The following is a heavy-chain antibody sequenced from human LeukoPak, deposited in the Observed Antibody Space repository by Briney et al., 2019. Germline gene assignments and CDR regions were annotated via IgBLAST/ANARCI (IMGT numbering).Heavy chain of an antibody. Sequence: GGSLRLSCAASEFTFSSYAMSWVRQAPGKGLEWVSTISGTGGSTYYADSVKGRFTISRDNSKNTLYLQMNSLRAEDTAVYYCAIRPKGIAYCGGDCQEAFDYWGQGTLVTVSS. CDR2: ISGTGGST. CDR1: EFTFSSYA. V-gene: IGHV3-23*01. CDR3: AIRPKGIAYCGGDCQEAFDY. D-gene: IGHD2-21*02. J-gene: IGHJ4*02.